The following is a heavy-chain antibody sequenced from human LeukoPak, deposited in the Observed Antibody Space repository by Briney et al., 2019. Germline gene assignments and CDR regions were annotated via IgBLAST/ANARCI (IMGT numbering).Heavy chain of an antibody. D-gene: IGHD3-22*01. Sequence: ASVKVSCKASGYTFTSYYMHWVRQAPGQGLEWMGIINPSGGSTSYAQKFQGRVTMTRDTSTSTAYMELRSLRSDDTAVYYCARDAPWLGTMIVVANYFDYWGQGTLVTVSS. CDR3: ARDAPWLGTMIVVANYFDY. V-gene: IGHV1-46*01. CDR2: INPSGGST. CDR1: GYTFTSYY. J-gene: IGHJ4*02.